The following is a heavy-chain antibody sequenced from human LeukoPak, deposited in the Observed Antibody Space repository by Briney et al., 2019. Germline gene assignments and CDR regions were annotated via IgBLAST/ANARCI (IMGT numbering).Heavy chain of an antibody. Sequence: GGSLRLSCAASGFTLGKAWMSWVGQAPGKGLKWVGGIKSKTDGGTTDYAAPVKGRFTISRDDSKNTLYLQMNSLKTEDTAVYYCTTVGVGSTLHAFDIWGQGTMVTVSS. CDR1: GFTLGKAW. CDR3: TTVGVGSTLHAFDI. CDR2: IKSKTDGGTT. D-gene: IGHD1-26*01. V-gene: IGHV3-15*01. J-gene: IGHJ3*02.